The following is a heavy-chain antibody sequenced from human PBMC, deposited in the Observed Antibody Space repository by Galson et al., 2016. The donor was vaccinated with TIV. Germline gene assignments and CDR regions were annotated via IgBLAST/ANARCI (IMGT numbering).Heavy chain of an antibody. V-gene: IGHV3-23*01. CDR2: ISATGISR. CDR1: GFTFSNYV. J-gene: IGHJ4*02. Sequence: SLRLSCAASGFTFSNYVMGWVRQAPGKGLEWVSSISATGISRYYADSVKGRFTISRYNSRNMLYLQMNSLRAEDTALYFCAKFAMLGKIAIHFDYWGQGTLLPSPQ. D-gene: IGHD2-2*02. CDR3: AKFAMLGKIAIHFDY.